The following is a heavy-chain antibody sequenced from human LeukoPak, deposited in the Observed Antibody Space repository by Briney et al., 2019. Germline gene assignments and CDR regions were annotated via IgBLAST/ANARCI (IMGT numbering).Heavy chain of an antibody. Sequence: PSETLPLTCTVSGGSISSYYWSWIRQPPGKGLEWIGYIYYSGSTNYNPSLKSRVTISVDTSKNQFSLKLSSVTAADTAVYYCARDHGDYADYWGQGTLVTVSS. D-gene: IGHD4-17*01. J-gene: IGHJ4*02. V-gene: IGHV4-59*01. CDR2: IYYSGST. CDR1: GGSISSYY. CDR3: ARDHGDYADY.